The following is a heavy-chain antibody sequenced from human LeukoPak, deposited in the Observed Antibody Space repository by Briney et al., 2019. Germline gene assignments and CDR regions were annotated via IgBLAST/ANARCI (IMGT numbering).Heavy chain of an antibody. D-gene: IGHD4-17*01. Sequence: SQTLSLTCTVSGGSISSGCYYWSWIRQHPGKGLEWIGYIYYSGSTYYNPSLKSRVTISVDTSKNQFSLKLSSVTAADAAVYYCARAPDYGDYALAFDILGQGTMVTVSS. CDR1: GGSISSGCYY. CDR2: IYYSGST. V-gene: IGHV4-31*03. J-gene: IGHJ3*02. CDR3: ARAPDYGDYALAFDI.